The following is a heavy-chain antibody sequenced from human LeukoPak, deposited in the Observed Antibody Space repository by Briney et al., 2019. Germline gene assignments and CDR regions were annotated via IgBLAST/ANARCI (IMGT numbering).Heavy chain of an antibody. V-gene: IGHV4-59*08. CDR1: GGSISSYY. D-gene: IGHD3-22*01. Sequence: SETLSLTCTVSGGSISSYYWSWIRQPPGKGLEWIGYIYYSGSTNYNPSLKSRVTISVDTSKNQFSLKLSSVTAADTAVYYCARLGWGNYYDSSGYFYYFDYWGQGTLVTVSS. CDR3: ARLGWGNYYDSSGYFYYFDY. J-gene: IGHJ4*02. CDR2: IYYSGST.